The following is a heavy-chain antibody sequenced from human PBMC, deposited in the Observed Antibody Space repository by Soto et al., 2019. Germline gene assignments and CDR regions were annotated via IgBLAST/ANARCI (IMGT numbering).Heavy chain of an antibody. CDR2: IYYSGST. V-gene: IGHV4-39*01. CDR1: GGSISSSSYY. D-gene: IGHD3-10*01. Sequence: QLQLQESGPGLVKPSETLSLTCTVSGGSISSSSYYWGWIRQPPGKGLEWIGSIYYSGSTYYNPSLKSRVTIAVYTSKNQFSQKLSSVTAADTAVYYCARRSLTMVRGVIMPGGQGTLVTVSS. J-gene: IGHJ5*02. CDR3: ARRSLTMVRGVIMP.